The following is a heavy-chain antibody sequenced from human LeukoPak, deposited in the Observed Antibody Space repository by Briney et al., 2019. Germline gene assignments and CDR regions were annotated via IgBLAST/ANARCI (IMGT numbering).Heavy chain of an antibody. J-gene: IGHJ4*02. CDR2: IYYSGST. CDR3: ARRGGDYYDSSGYHY. V-gene: IGHV4-39*01. Sequence: SETLSLTCTVSGGSISSSSYYWGWIRQPPGKGLEWIGSIYYSGSTYYNPSLKSRVTISVDTSKNQFSLKLSSVTAADTAVYYCARRGGDYYDSSGYHYWGQGTLVTVSS. D-gene: IGHD3-22*01. CDR1: GGSISSSSYY.